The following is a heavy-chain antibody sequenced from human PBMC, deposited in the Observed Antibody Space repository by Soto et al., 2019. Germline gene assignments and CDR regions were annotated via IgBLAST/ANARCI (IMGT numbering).Heavy chain of an antibody. J-gene: IGHJ4*02. CDR3: ARGTAAGTFDY. Sequence: WGSLRLSCAASGFTFSSYAMHWVRQAPGKGLEWVAVISYDGSNKYYADSVKGRFTISRDNSKNTLYLQMNSLRAEDTAVYYCARGTAAGTFDYWGQGTLVTVS. D-gene: IGHD6-13*01. V-gene: IGHV3-30-3*01. CDR2: ISYDGSNK. CDR1: GFTFSSYA.